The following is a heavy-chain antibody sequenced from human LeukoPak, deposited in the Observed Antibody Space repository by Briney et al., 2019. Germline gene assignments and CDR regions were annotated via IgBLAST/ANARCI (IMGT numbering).Heavy chain of an antibody. Sequence: GGSLRLSCAAFGFTFSSYSMNWVRQAPGKGLEWVSSISSSSSYIYYADSVKGRFTISRDNAKNSLYLQMSSLRAEDTAVYYCATAQRFGDDYWGQGTLVTVSS. J-gene: IGHJ4*02. CDR2: ISSSSSYI. CDR1: GFTFSSYS. CDR3: ATAQRFGDDY. D-gene: IGHD3-10*01. V-gene: IGHV3-21*01.